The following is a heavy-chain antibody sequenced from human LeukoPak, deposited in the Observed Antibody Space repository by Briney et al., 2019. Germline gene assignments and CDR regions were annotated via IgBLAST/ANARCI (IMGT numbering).Heavy chain of an antibody. Sequence: GGSLRLSCTASGFTFNSYWMSWVRQAPGKGLEWVASIKEDGSEKYYVDSVKGRFTIPRDSGKMPLSLQMNSLRAEDTAVYYCVRTDYGYFRYFYFDLWGRGTPVTVS. V-gene: IGHV3-7*01. CDR3: VRTDYGYFRYFYFDL. CDR1: GFTFNSYW. CDR2: IKEDGSEK. D-gene: IGHD4-17*01. J-gene: IGHJ2*01.